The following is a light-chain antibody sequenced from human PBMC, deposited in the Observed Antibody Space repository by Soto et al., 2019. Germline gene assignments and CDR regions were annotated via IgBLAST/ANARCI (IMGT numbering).Light chain of an antibody. V-gene: IGKV3-20*01. CDR2: GIS. Sequence: SVSPRESTTLSCRASQSVNSNYLAWYQQHTGKPPRLLIYGISTRATGIPARFSGSGYGTDFTLTISRLETEDFEVYYCQQYGSLPWTFGQGTKVDIK. CDR3: QQYGSLPWT. J-gene: IGKJ1*01. CDR1: QSVNSNY.